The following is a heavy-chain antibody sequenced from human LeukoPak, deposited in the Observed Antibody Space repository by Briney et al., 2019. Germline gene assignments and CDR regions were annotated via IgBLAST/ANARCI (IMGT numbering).Heavy chain of an antibody. D-gene: IGHD2-15*01. J-gene: IGHJ4*02. Sequence: TGGSLRLSCAASGFTFSSYAMSWVRQAPGKGLEWVSAISGSGGSTYYADSVNGRFTISRDNSKNTLYLQMNSLRAEDTAVYYCAKDLGYCSGGSCPPSHYWGQGTLVTVSS. CDR3: AKDLGYCSGGSCPPSHY. V-gene: IGHV3-23*01. CDR2: ISGSGGST. CDR1: GFTFSSYA.